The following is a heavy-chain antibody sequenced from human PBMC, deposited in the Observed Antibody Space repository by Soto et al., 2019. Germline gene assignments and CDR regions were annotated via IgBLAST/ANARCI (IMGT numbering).Heavy chain of an antibody. Sequence: QLQLQESGPGLVKPSETLSLTCTVSGGSINSGDYRWGWIRQPPGKGLEWIGSIYYSGRTYHNPSLKSRVTISVDTSKNHVSLELRSVTAADTAVYYCARQEGRWLWSFDSWGQGTLVTVSS. V-gene: IGHV4-39*01. J-gene: IGHJ4*02. D-gene: IGHD5-18*01. CDR3: ARQEGRWLWSFDS. CDR1: GGSINSGDYR. CDR2: IYYSGRT.